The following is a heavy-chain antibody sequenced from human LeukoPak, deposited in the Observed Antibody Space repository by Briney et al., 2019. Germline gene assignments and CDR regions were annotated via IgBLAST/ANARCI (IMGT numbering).Heavy chain of an antibody. V-gene: IGHV4-59*01. D-gene: IGHD3-22*01. J-gene: IGHJ3*02. Sequence: TSETLSLTCTVSGGSISSYYWSWIRQPPGKGLEWIGYIYYSGSTNYNPSLKSRVTISVDTSKNQFSLKLSSVTAADTAVYYCARSIRGSSGYYLSRYAFDIWGQGTMVTVSS. CDR2: IYYSGST. CDR1: GGSISSYY. CDR3: ARSIRGSSGYYLSRYAFDI.